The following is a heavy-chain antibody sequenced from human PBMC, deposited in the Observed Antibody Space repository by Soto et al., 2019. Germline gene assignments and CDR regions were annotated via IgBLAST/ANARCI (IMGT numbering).Heavy chain of an antibody. V-gene: IGHV3-30-3*01. CDR3: AIPGGIAVAGTNYFDS. Sequence: GGSLRLSCAASGFTFSSYAMHWVRQAPGKGLEWVAVISYDGSNKYYADSVKGRFTISRDNSKNTLYLQMNSLRAEDTAVYYCAIPGGIAVAGTNYFDSWGQGTLVTVSS. D-gene: IGHD6-19*01. CDR2: ISYDGSNK. CDR1: GFTFSSYA. J-gene: IGHJ4*02.